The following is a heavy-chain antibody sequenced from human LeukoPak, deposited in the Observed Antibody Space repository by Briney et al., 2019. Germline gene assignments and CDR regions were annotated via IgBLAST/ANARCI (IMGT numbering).Heavy chain of an antibody. Sequence: GGALRLSCTASGFTFSRNWMSWVRQAPGRGLEWVANIKQNGTEKSYVDSVKGRFTISRDDAQKSMYLQMNNLRVDDTAVYYCADPGVGYWGQGTLVTVSS. V-gene: IGHV3-7*01. CDR2: IKQNGTEK. J-gene: IGHJ4*02. CDR1: GFTFSRNW. D-gene: IGHD2-8*01. CDR3: ADPGVGY.